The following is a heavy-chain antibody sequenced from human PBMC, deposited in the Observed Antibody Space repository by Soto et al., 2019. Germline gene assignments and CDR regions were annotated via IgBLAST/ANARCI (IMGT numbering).Heavy chain of an antibody. Sequence: GASVKVSCKASGYTFTGYYMHWVRQAPGQGLEWMGWINPNSGGTNYAQKFQGWVTMTRDTSISTAYMELSRLRSDDTAVYYCAREGRGQLGGKNYYYYGMDVWGQGTTVTVS. V-gene: IGHV1-2*04. CDR1: GYTFTGYY. CDR2: INPNSGGT. J-gene: IGHJ6*02. CDR3: AREGRGQLGGKNYYYYGMDV. D-gene: IGHD6-6*01.